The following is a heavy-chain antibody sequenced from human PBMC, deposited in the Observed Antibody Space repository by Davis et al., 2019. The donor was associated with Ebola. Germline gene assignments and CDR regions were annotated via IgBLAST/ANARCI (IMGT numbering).Heavy chain of an antibody. CDR3: ARVTTYYYDSSGYYYVGWFDP. CDR1: GGSISSSNW. CDR2: IYHSGST. Sequence: SETLSLTCAVSGGSISSSNWWCWVRQPPGKGLEWIGEIYHSGSTNYNPSLKSRVTISVDKSKNQLSLKPTSVTAADTAVYYCARVTTYYYDSSGYYYVGWFDPWGQGTLVTVSS. J-gene: IGHJ5*02. D-gene: IGHD3-22*01. V-gene: IGHV4-4*02.